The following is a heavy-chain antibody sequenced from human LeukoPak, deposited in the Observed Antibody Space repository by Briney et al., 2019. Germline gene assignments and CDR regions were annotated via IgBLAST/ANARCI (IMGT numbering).Heavy chain of an antibody. CDR3: ASHIVVVSAIRYYAMDV. J-gene: IGHJ6*02. CDR2: ITTSSSYI. CDR1: GFSFGSYD. D-gene: IGHD2-2*01. Sequence: GGSLRLSCAASGFSFGSYDMNWVRQAPGKELEWVSCITTSSSYIYYADSVKGRFTVSRANAKNCLDLQTNSTTSEQTGVYYSASHIVVVSAIRYYAMDVWCQGTTAIVSS. V-gene: IGHV3-21*04.